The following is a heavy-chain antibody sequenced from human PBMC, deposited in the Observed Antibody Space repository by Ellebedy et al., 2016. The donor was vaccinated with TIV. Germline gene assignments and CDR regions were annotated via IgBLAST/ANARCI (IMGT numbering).Heavy chain of an antibody. Sequence: MPSETLSPTCTLSGGSISSNSYYWGWIRQPPGKGLEWIGTIFHGGRNYYNASLGSRVAISMDTSKNQFSLKLNSVTAADTAVYSCARAAAGGGLYWYFDLWGRGTLVTVSS. V-gene: IGHV4-39*01. CDR1: GGSISSNSYY. CDR3: ARAAAGGGLYWYFDL. J-gene: IGHJ2*01. CDR2: IFHGGRN. D-gene: IGHD6-13*01.